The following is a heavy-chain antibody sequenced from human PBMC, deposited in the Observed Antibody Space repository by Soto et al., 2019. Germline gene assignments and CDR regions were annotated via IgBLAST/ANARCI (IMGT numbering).Heavy chain of an antibody. J-gene: IGHJ4*02. V-gene: IGHV1-24*01. CDR2: FDPEDGET. CDR1: GYTLTELS. D-gene: IGHD3-9*01. CDR3: ATAYKYYDILTDLYYFDY. Sequence: GASVKVSCKVSGYTLTELSMHWVRQAPGKGLEWMGGFDPEDGETIYAQKFQGRVTMTEDTSTDTAYMELSSLRSEDTAVYYCATAYKYYDILTDLYYFDYWGQGTLVTVSS.